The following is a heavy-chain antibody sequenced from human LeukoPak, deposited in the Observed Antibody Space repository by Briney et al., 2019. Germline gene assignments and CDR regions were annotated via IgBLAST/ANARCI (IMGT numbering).Heavy chain of an antibody. CDR2: ISGSGDST. CDR1: EFTFSYYA. V-gene: IGHV3-23*01. D-gene: IGHD3-22*01. Sequence: PGGSLRLSCAASEFTFSYYAMTWVRQAPGKGLEWVSTISGSGDSTYYADSVKGRFTISRDNSKNTLSLQMNSLRAEDTALYYCAKGNTYYYDSSGYFDYWGQGTLVTVSS. CDR3: AKGNTYYYDSSGYFDY. J-gene: IGHJ4*02.